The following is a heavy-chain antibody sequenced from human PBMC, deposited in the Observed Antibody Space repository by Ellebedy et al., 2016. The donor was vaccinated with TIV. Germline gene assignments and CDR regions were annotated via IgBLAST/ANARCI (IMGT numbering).Heavy chain of an antibody. J-gene: IGHJ3*02. Sequence: ASVKVSXKASGYTFTSYGISWVRLAPGQGLEWMGWISAYNGNTNYAQKLQGRVTMTTDTSTSTAYMELRSLRSDDTAVYYCATASQPVLLWFGELTGAFDIWGQGTMVTVSS. CDR2: ISAYNGNT. V-gene: IGHV1-18*01. CDR3: ATASQPVLLWFGELTGAFDI. CDR1: GYTFTSYG. D-gene: IGHD3-10*01.